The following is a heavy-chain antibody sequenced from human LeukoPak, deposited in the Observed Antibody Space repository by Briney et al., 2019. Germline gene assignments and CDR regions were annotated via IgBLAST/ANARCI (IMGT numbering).Heavy chain of an antibody. D-gene: IGHD2-15*01. J-gene: IGHJ2*01. CDR3: ARDLFGEELLPVLRPWYFDL. V-gene: IGHV3-30-3*01. CDR2: ISYDGSNK. Sequence: GRSLRLSCAASGFTFSSYAMHWVRQAPGKGLEWVAVISYDGSNKYYADSVKGRFTISRDNSKNTLYLQMNSLRAEDTAVYYCARDLFGEELLPVLRPWYFDLWGRGTLVTVSS. CDR1: GFTFSSYA.